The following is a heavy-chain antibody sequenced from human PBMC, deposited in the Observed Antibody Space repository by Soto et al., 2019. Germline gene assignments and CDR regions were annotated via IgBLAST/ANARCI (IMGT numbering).Heavy chain of an antibody. CDR2: MKQDGTEK. V-gene: IGHV3-7*01. CDR1: GFTFSDYW. J-gene: IGHJ4*02. Sequence: GALRLSCAASGFTFSDYWMSWVRQAPGKGLGGVASMKQDGTEKYYVGSVKGRFTISRDNAKNSLYLQMSSLRAEDTALYYCAKQTLFRYFDWVFDSWGQGTLVPVSS. CDR3: AKQTLFRYFDWVFDS. D-gene: IGHD3-9*01.